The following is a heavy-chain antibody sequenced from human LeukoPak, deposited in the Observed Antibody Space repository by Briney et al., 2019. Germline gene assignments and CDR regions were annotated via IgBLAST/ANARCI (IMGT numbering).Heavy chain of an antibody. CDR3: ARGVYGSGSYGDY. CDR2: IYPGDSDT. CDR1: GYSFTNFW. D-gene: IGHD3-10*01. V-gene: IGHV5-51*01. Sequence: GESLKISCKGSGYSFTNFWIGWVRQMPGKGLEWMGNIYPGDSDTRYSPSFQGQVTISADKSISTAYLQWSSLKASDTAMYYCARGVYGSGSYGDYWGQGTLVTVSS. J-gene: IGHJ4*02.